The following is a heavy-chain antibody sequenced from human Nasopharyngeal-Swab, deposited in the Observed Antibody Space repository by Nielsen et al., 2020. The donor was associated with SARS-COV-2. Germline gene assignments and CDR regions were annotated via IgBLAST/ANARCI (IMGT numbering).Heavy chain of an antibody. CDR1: GYTFTSYG. Sequence: ASVKVSCKASGYTFTSYGISWLRQAPGQGLEWMGWISAYNGNTNYAQKLQGRVTMTTDTSTSTAYMELRSLRSDDTAVYYCARIGGSRDYDGAFDIWGQGTMVTVSS. J-gene: IGHJ3*02. CDR3: ARIGGSRDYDGAFDI. V-gene: IGHV1-18*01. D-gene: IGHD4-23*01. CDR2: ISAYNGNT.